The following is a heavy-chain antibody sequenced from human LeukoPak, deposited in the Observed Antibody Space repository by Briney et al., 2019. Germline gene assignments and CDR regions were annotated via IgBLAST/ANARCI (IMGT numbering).Heavy chain of an antibody. CDR2: INHSGST. D-gene: IGHD3-3*01. J-gene: IGHJ4*02. Sequence: PSETLSLTCAVYGGSFSGYYWSWIRQPPGKGLEWIGEINHSGSTNYNPSLKSRVTISVDTSKNQFSLKLSSVTAADTAVYYCARAILSGYPDSWGQGTLVIVFS. V-gene: IGHV4-34*01. CDR1: GGSFSGYY. CDR3: ARAILSGYPDS.